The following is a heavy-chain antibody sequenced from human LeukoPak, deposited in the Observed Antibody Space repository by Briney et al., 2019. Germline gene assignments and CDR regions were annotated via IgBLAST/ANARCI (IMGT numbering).Heavy chain of an antibody. J-gene: IGHJ3*02. D-gene: IGHD3-22*01. V-gene: IGHV3-9*01. CDR2: ISWNSGSI. CDR1: GFTFDDYA. CDR3: AKDRYYDSSGYYYEGDAFDI. Sequence: GRSLRLSCAASGFTFDDYAMHWVRQAPGKGLEWVSGISWNSGSIGYADSVKGRFTISRDNAKNSLYLQMNSLRAEDTALYYCAKDRYYDSSGYYYEGDAFDIWGQGTMVTVSS.